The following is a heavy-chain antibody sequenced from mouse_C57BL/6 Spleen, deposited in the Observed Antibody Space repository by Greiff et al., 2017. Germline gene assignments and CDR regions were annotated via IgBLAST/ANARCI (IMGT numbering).Heavy chain of an antibody. CDR1: GYTFTSYW. CDR2: IHPNSGST. Sequence: QVQLKQSGAELVKPGASVTLSCKASGYTFTSYWMHWVKQRPGQGLEWIGMIHPNSGSTNYNEKFKSKATLTVDKSSSTAYMQLSSLTSEDSAVYYCATSGYFDYWGQGTTLTVSS. V-gene: IGHV1-64*01. CDR3: ATSGYFDY. J-gene: IGHJ2*01. D-gene: IGHD4-1*01.